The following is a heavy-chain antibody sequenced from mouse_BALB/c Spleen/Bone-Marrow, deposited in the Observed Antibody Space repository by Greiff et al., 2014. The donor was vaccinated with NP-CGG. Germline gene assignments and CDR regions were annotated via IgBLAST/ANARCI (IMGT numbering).Heavy chain of an antibody. J-gene: IGHJ4*01. D-gene: IGHD3-1*01. CDR1: DYTFTSYW. CDR2: INPSTGYT. CDR3: ARPRGYRAYYAMDY. V-gene: IGHV1-7*01. Sequence: VQLQQSGAELAKPGASVKMSCKASDYTFTSYWMHWVKQRPGQGLEWIGYINPSTGYTEYNQKFKDRATLTADKSSSTAYMQLSSLTSEDSAVYHCARPRGYRAYYAMDYWGQGTSVTVSS.